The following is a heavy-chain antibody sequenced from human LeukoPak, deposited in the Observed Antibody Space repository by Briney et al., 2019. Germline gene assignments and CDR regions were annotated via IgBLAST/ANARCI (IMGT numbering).Heavy chain of an antibody. V-gene: IGHV4-34*01. CDR2: MHPSGTT. J-gene: IGHJ5*02. Sequence: PSETLSLTCTLYGGSFDTYYWHWVRQPPGKGLEWIGEMHPSGTTNYYPSLKSRVTISIDASKNQFSLKLTSVTAADTAVYYCARGWGSVTVTPPGPPWGQGTLVIVSS. CDR3: ARGWGSVTVTPPGPP. CDR1: GGSFDTYY. D-gene: IGHD6-19*01.